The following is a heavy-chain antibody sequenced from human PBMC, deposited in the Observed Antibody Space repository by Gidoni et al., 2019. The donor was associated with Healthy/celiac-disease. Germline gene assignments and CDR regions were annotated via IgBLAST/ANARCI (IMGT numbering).Heavy chain of an antibody. CDR3: TLSDYSNYVYYYGMDV. J-gene: IGHJ6*02. CDR2: IRSKAYGGTT. V-gene: IGHV3-49*04. Sequence: EVQLVESGGGLVQPGRSLRPSCTASGFTFGDYARSWVGQAPGKGLEWVGFIRSKAYGGTTEYAASVKGRFTISRDDSKSIAYLQMNSLKTEDTAVYYCTLSDYSNYVYYYGMDVWGQGTTVTVSS. CDR1: GFTFGDYA. D-gene: IGHD4-4*01.